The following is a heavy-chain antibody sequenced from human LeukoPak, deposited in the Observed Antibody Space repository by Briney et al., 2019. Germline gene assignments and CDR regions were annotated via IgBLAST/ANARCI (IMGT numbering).Heavy chain of an antibody. CDR2: IYTSGST. V-gene: IGHV4-4*07. Sequence: SETLSLTCTVSGGSISNHYWSWIRQPAGKGLEWIGRIYTSGSTNYNPSLKSRVTMSVDTSKNQFSLKLSSVTAADTAVYYCARSGVYYYYYYMDVWGKGTTVTVSS. D-gene: IGHD3-10*01. J-gene: IGHJ6*03. CDR1: GGSISNHY. CDR3: ARSGVYYYYYYMDV.